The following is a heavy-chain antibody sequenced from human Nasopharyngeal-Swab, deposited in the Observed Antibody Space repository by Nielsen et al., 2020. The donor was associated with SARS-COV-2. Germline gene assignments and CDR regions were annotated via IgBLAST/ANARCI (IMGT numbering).Heavy chain of an antibody. V-gene: IGHV4-30-2*01. D-gene: IGHD2-2*01. Sequence: WIRQPPGKGLEWIGYIYHGGTTSYSPSLKSRVTISVDRSKNQLSLRLASVTAADTAVYYCARSRGGYCTSSSCKGYYFYYLDVWGKGTTVTVSS. J-gene: IGHJ6*03. CDR2: IYHGGTT. CDR3: ARSRGGYCTSSSCKGYYFYYLDV.